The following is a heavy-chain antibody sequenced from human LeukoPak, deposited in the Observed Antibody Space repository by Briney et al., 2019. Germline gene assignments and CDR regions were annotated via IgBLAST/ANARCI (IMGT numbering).Heavy chain of an antibody. J-gene: IGHJ3*02. CDR2: IYWNDDK. CDR3: ARCGGDCYPLRPPDAFDI. CDR1: GFSLSTSGVG. Sequence: SGPTLVKPTQTLTLTCTFSGFSLSTSGVGVGWIRQPPGKALEWLALIYWNDDKRYSPSLKSRLTITKDTSKNQVVLTMTNMDPVDTAIYYCARCGGDCYPLRPPDAFDIWGQGTMVTVSS. D-gene: IGHD2-21*02. V-gene: IGHV2-5*01.